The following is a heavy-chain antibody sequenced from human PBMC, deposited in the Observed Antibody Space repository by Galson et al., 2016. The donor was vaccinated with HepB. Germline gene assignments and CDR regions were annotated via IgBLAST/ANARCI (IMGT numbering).Heavy chain of an antibody. J-gene: IGHJ4*02. D-gene: IGHD3-16*01. Sequence: SETLSLTCRVSGSSVSNHYWSWVRQSPGKGLEWLAYNYENGDINYNPSLESRVTISVDTSKNQFSLKLTSVTAADTALYYCARGHYDFEFCGQGLLVTVSS. V-gene: IGHV4-59*02. CDR1: GSSVSNHY. CDR3: ARGHYDFEF. CDR2: NYENGDI.